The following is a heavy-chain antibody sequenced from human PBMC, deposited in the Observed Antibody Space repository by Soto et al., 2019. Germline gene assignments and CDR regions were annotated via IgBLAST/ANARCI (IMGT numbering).Heavy chain of an antibody. CDR2: ISVYNGIT. J-gene: IGHJ4*02. CDR3: ARHHSRVFAPLDY. CDR1: GYTFSSYG. V-gene: IGHV1-18*01. D-gene: IGHD6-13*01. Sequence: QVQLVQSGAEVKKPEASVKVSCKASGYTFSSYGISWVRQAPGQGLEWMGWISVYNGITNYAQKLQGRVTMTTDASTSTAYMEVRSLRSDDTAVYYCARHHSRVFAPLDYWGQGTLVTVSS.